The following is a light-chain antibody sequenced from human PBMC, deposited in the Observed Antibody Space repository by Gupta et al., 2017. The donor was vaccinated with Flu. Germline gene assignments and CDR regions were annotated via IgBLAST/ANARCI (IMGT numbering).Light chain of an antibody. CDR2: GAS. CDR1: QSVNSN. CDR3: QQNNAWALT. Sequence: EIVMTQSPVTLSVSPGESATLSCRASQSVNSNLAWYQQKPGQAPRLLIYGASTRATGPPARFSGSASGAEFTLTISSLHSEDFAVYYCQQNNAWALTFGGGTKLEI. V-gene: IGKV3-15*01. J-gene: IGKJ4*01.